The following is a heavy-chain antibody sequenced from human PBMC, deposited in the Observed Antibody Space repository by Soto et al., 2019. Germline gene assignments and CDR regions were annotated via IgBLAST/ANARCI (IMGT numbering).Heavy chain of an antibody. CDR1: GFTLSSYA. J-gene: IGHJ6*02. CDR2: ISDSGATT. Sequence: PGGSLRLSCAASGFTLSSYAMSWVRQAPGKGLEWVSGISDSGATTYYADSVKGRFTISRDNSKNTLYLQMNSLRAEDTAVYHCSNHIVSYFGMDVWGQGTTVTVSS. V-gene: IGHV3-23*01. D-gene: IGHD3-16*02. CDR3: SNHIVSYFGMDV.